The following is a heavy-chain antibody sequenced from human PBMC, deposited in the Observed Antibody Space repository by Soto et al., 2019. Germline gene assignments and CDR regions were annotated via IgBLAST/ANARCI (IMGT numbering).Heavy chain of an antibody. J-gene: IGHJ4*02. Sequence: EVQLLESGGGLVQPGGSLRLSCAASGFPFSRCAMNWVRQAPGKGLEWVSTISHSDHSTYYAESVKGRFTVSRDNSENTLYLQMNSLRAEDTAIYYCAKRGGDSGWGDFDSWGQGTLVTVSS. V-gene: IGHV3-23*01. D-gene: IGHD6-19*01. CDR3: AKRGGDSGWGDFDS. CDR1: GFPFSRCA. CDR2: ISHSDHST.